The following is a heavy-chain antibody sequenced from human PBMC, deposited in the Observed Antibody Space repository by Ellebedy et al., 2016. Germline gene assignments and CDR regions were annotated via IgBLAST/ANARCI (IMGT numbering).Heavy chain of an antibody. D-gene: IGHD1-20*01. CDR2: IFSDETT. V-gene: IGHV3-53*01. Sequence: GESLKISCAASGFTVSAIHMSWVRQAPGKGLEWVSAIFSDETTHYADSVRGRFTISRDNSKNTVYLQMNSLRVEDTAVYYCASSNNWPGYFDYWGQGALVPVSS. CDR3: ASSNNWPGYFDY. J-gene: IGHJ4*02. CDR1: GFTVSAIH.